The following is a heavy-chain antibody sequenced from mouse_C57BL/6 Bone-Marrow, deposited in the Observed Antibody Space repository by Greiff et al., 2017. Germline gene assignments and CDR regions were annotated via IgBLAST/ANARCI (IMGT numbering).Heavy chain of an antibody. J-gene: IGHJ1*03. CDR1: GYTFTSYW. V-gene: IGHV1-69*01. D-gene: IGHD1-1*01. CDR3: AITSVVATRYWYFDG. CDR2: IDPSGSYT. Sequence: QVQLKQPGAELVMPGASVKLSCKASGYTFTSYWMHWVKQRPGQGLEWIGEIDPSGSYTKYNQKFKGKATLTVDKSSSTAYMKLISLTSDDSAVYYCAITSVVATRYWYFDGWGTGTTVTVSS.